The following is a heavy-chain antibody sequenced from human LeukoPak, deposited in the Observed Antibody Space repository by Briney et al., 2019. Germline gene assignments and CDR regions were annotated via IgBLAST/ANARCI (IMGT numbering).Heavy chain of an antibody. J-gene: IGHJ4*02. CDR3: ARATWTPYESYFDY. CDR1: GGSISSYY. Sequence: SETLSLTCTVSGGSISSYYWSWIRQPPGKGLEWIGYIYYSGSTNYNPSLKSRVTISVDTSKNQFSLKLSSVTAADTAVYYCARATWTPYESYFDYWGQGTLVTVSS. CDR2: IYYSGST. D-gene: IGHD5-12*01. V-gene: IGHV4-59*01.